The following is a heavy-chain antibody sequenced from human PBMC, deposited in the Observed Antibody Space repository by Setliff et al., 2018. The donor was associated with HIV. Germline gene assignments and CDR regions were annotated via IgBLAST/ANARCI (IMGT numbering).Heavy chain of an antibody. V-gene: IGHV4-39*01. CDR2: IFYSGST. CDR1: GGSISSSGYY. Sequence: SETLSLTCTVSGGSISSSGYYWGWIRRPPGKGLEWIGSIFYSGSTYYNPSLKSRVTISVDTSKSLFSLKLGSVTAADTAVYYCARHAGSRGYYPRPFDYWGQGTLVTVSS. J-gene: IGHJ4*02. CDR3: ARHAGSRGYYPRPFDY. D-gene: IGHD3-22*01.